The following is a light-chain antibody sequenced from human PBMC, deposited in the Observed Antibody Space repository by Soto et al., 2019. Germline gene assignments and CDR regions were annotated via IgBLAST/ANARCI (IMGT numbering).Light chain of an antibody. CDR2: GAS. J-gene: IGKJ1*01. CDR3: QQYGSSIQT. V-gene: IGKV3-20*01. CDR1: QSVSSTY. Sequence: IVLTQSPGTLSLSPGERATLSCRASQSVSSTYLAWYQQKPGQAPRLLIYGASSRATGIPDRFSGSGSGTDFTLTISRLEPEDFAVYYCQQYGSSIQTFGQGTKVDIK.